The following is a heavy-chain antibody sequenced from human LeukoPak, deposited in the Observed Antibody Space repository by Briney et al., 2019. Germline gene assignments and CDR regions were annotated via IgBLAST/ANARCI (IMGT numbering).Heavy chain of an antibody. D-gene: IGHD2-15*01. CDR1: GDSVSSNRAA. CDR3: ARGGGYCSGGDCNYFDY. Sequence: SETLSLTCAISGDSVSSNRAAWNWIRQSPSRGLEWLGRKYYRSKWYNDYAVSVKSRISINPDTSKTQFSLHLDSVTPEDTAVYYCARGGGYCSGGDCNYFDYWGQGTLVTVSS. V-gene: IGHV6-1*01. J-gene: IGHJ4*02. CDR2: KYYRSKWYN.